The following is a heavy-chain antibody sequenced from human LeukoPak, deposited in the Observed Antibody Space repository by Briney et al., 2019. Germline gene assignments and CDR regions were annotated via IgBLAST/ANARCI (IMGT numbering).Heavy chain of an antibody. D-gene: IGHD6-25*01. CDR3: ARWGSELPDDAFDI. V-gene: IGHV3-48*04. CDR1: GFTFSSYT. J-gene: IGHJ3*02. Sequence: GGSLRLSCAASGFTFSSYTMNWVRQAPGKGLEWVSYISRSSSTIYYADSVKGRFTISRDNAKNSLYLQMNSLSVEDTAVYFCARWGSELPDDAFDIWGQGTRVTVSS. CDR2: ISRSSSTI.